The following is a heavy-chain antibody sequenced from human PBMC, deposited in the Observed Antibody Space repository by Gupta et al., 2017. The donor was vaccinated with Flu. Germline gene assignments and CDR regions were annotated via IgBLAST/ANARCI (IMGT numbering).Heavy chain of an antibody. CDR1: GSSFSSYA. CDR2: IWYDGSNK. V-gene: IGHV3-33*01. D-gene: IGHD2-2*01. Sequence: QVQLEEFGGGVVQPGRSLRLSCAASGSSFSSYAMQWVRQAPGKGLEWVATIWYDGSNKYYADSVKGRFTISRDNSKNTLYLQMNSLRAEDTAVYYCTRGYFVVIPTAILAFDIWGQGTVVTVSS. CDR3: TRGYFVVIPTAILAFDI. J-gene: IGHJ3*02.